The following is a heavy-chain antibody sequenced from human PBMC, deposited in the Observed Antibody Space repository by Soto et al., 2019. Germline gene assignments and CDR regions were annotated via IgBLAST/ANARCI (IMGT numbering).Heavy chain of an antibody. CDR2: IWYDGSNK. CDR1: GFTFSSYG. V-gene: IGHV3-33*01. D-gene: IGHD6-13*01. CDR3: ARRYSSSEYYYYYMDV. Sequence: GGSLRLSCAASGFTFSSYGMHWVRQAPGKGLEWVAVIWYDGSNKYYADSVKGRFTISRDNSKNTLYLQMNSLRAEDTAVYYCARRYSSSEYYYYYMDVWGKGTTVTVSS. J-gene: IGHJ6*03.